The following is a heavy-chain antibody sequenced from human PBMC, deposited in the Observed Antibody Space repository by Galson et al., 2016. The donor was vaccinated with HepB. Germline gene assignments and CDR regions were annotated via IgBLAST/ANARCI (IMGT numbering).Heavy chain of an antibody. V-gene: IGHV3-30*03. D-gene: IGHD3-10*01. CDR2: ISYDGNNK. J-gene: IGHJ6*02. Sequence: SLRLSCAASGFTFRSYGMNWVRQAPGKGLEWVATISYDGNNKYSADSVKGRFTISRDNAKNSLYLQMNSLRDEDTAVYFCARVLFGSGSYWCLDVWGQGTTVTVSS. CDR1: GFTFRSYG. CDR3: ARVLFGSGSYWCLDV.